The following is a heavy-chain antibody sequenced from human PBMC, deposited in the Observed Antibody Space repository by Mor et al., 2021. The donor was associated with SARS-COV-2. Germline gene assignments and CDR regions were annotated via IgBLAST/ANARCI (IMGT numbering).Heavy chain of an antibody. J-gene: IGHJ5*02. CDR2: IYPGDSDT. Sequence: MGIIYPGDSDTRYSPSFQGQVTISADKSITTAYLQWSNLKASDTAMYYCARDSSSSIGGWFDPWGQGTLVTVSS. D-gene: IGHD6-6*01. V-gene: IGHV5-51*01. CDR3: ARDSSSSIGGWFDP.